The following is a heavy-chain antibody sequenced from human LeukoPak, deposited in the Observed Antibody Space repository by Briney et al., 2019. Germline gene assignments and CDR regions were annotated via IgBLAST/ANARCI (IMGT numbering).Heavy chain of an antibody. V-gene: IGHV3-23*01. CDR2: ISGSGGST. CDR3: AKDLGLRITPYNWFDP. CDR1: GFTFSSYA. J-gene: IGHJ5*02. D-gene: IGHD4-17*01. Sequence: HPGGSLRLSCAASGFTFSSYAMSWVRQAPGKGLEWVSAISGSGGSTYYADSVKGRFTISRDNSKNTLYLQMNSLRAEDTAVYYCAKDLGLRITPYNWFDPWGQGTLVTVSS.